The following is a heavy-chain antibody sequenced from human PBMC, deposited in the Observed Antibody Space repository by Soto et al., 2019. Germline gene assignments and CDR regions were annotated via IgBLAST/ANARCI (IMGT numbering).Heavy chain of an antibody. CDR1: GFTFSSDW. D-gene: IGHD3-10*01. CDR3: TRDHAGPQHYFDY. CDR2: INTDGSDT. Sequence: GGSLRLSCAASGFTFSSDWMHWVRQAPGKGLVWVSRINTDGSDTSYADSVKGRFTISRDNAKNMLYLQMNSLRAEDTAVYYCTRDHAGPQHYFDYWGQGNMVTVSS. J-gene: IGHJ4*02. V-gene: IGHV3-74*01.